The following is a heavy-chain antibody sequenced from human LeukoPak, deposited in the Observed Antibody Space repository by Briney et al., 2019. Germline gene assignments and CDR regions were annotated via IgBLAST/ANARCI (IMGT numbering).Heavy chain of an antibody. J-gene: IGHJ4*02. CDR2: ISGSGGST. Sequence: GGSLRLSCAASGLTFSSYAMSWVRQAPGKGLEWVSAISGSGGSTYYADSVKGRFTISRDNSKNTLYLQMNSLRAEDTAVYYCANIVVVVAATPPVDYWGQGTLVTVSS. CDR1: GLTFSSYA. V-gene: IGHV3-23*01. D-gene: IGHD2-15*01. CDR3: ANIVVVVAATPPVDY.